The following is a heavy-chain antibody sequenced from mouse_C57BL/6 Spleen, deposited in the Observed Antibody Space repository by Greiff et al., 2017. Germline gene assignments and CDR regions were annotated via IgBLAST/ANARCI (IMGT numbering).Heavy chain of an antibody. CDR2: ISDDGSN. CDR1: GYSITSGYY. CDR3: ARDLYSSSYVDY. D-gene: IGHD1-1*01. V-gene: IGHV3-6*01. Sequence: VQLKQSGPGLVKPSQSLSLTCSVTGYSITSGYYWNWIRQFPGNKLEWMGYISDDGSNNYNPSLKNRISITRDTSKNPFFLKLNSVTTEDTATYYCARDLYSSSYVDYWGQGTTLTVSS. J-gene: IGHJ2*01.